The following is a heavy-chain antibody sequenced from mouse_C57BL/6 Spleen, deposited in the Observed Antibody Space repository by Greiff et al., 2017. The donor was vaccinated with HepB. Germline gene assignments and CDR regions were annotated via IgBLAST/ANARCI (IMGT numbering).Heavy chain of an antibody. CDR3: AREEYGNLHFDY. Sequence: EVQLQQSGPELVKPGASVKMSCKASGYTFTDYNMHWVKQSHGKSLEWIGYINPNNGGTSYNQKFKGKATLTVNKSSSTAYMELRSLTSEDSAVYYCAREEYGNLHFDYWGHSTTLTVSS. V-gene: IGHV1-22*01. D-gene: IGHD2-10*02. J-gene: IGHJ2*01. CDR2: INPNNGGT. CDR1: GYTFTDYN.